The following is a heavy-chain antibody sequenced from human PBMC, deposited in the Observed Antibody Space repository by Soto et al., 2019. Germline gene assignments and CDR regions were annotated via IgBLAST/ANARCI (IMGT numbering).Heavy chain of an antibody. CDR1: GYSFTSYW. D-gene: IGHD6-13*01. V-gene: IGHV5-10-1*01. Sequence: PGESLKISCKGSGYSFTSYWISWVRQMPGKGLEWMGRIDPSDSYTNYSPSFQGHVTISADNSRNTVYLQMNSLRAEDTAVYYCARLPYSNLLGGLDPWGRGTLVTVSS. CDR2: IDPSDSYT. CDR3: ARLPYSNLLGGLDP. J-gene: IGHJ5*02.